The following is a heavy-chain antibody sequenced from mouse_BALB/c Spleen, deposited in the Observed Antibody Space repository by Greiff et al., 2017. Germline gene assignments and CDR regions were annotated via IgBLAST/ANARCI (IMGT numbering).Heavy chain of an antibody. CDR1: GFTFSSYT. V-gene: IGHV5-6-4*01. J-gene: IGHJ2*01. Sequence: DVQLVESGGGLVKPGGSLKLSCAASGFTFSSYTMSWVRQTPEKRLEWVATISSGGSYTYYPASVKGRFTISRDNAKNTLYLKMSSLKSEDTAMYYCTRENFDYWGQGTTLTVSS. CDR3: TRENFDY. CDR2: ISSGGSYT.